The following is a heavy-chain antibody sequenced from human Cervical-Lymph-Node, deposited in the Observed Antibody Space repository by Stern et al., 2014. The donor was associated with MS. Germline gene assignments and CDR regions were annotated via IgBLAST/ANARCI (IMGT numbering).Heavy chain of an antibody. Sequence: QVQLQESGPGLVKPSESLSLTCTVSGGSITSYYCSWIRKSPGKGLEWIGYIYYSGSTAYNTSLKSRVTISVDSSKNQFSLRLSSATAADTAVYYCARGRMYHFDSWGQGTLVTVSS. V-gene: IGHV4-59*01. CDR2: IYYSGST. J-gene: IGHJ4*02. CDR1: GGSITSYY. D-gene: IGHD2-8*01. CDR3: ARGRMYHFDS.